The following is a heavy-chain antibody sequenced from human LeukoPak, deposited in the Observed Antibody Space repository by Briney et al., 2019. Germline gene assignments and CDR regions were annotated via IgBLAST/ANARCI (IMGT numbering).Heavy chain of an antibody. V-gene: IGHV3-48*04. D-gene: IGHD2-2*01. J-gene: IGHJ3*02. CDR3: ARVVVPAATRGAFDI. CDR2: ISSSSSTI. CDR1: GFTFSSYS. Sequence: PGGSLRLSCAASGFTFSSYSMNWVRQAPGKGLEWVSYISSSSSTIYYADSVKGRFTISRDNAKNSLYLQMNSLRAEDTAVYYCARVVVPAATRGAFDIWGQGTMVTVSS.